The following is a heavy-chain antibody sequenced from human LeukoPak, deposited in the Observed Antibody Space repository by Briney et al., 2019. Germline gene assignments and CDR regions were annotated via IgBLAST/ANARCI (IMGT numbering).Heavy chain of an antibody. V-gene: IGHV3-7*03. Sequence: GGSLRLSCAASGFTFSSYWMNWARQAPGKGLEWVASINHNGNVNYYVDSVKGRFTISRDNAKNSLYLQMSHLRAEDTAVYFCARGGGLDVWGQGATVTVSS. D-gene: IGHD3-16*01. CDR2: INHNGNVN. CDR1: GFTFSSYW. CDR3: ARGGGLDV. J-gene: IGHJ6*02.